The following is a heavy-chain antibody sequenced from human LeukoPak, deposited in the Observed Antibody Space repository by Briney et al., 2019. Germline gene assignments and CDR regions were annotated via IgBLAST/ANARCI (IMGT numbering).Heavy chain of an antibody. V-gene: IGHV1-69*04. CDR2: IIPILGIA. J-gene: IGHJ6*02. Sequence: ASVKVSCKASGGTFSSYAISWVRQAPGQGLEWMGRIIPILGIANYAQKFQGRVTITADKSTSTAYMELSSLRSEDTAVYYCASTIAARPWDYYYGMDVWGQGTTVTVSS. CDR1: GGTFSSYA. D-gene: IGHD6-6*01. CDR3: ASTIAARPWDYYYGMDV.